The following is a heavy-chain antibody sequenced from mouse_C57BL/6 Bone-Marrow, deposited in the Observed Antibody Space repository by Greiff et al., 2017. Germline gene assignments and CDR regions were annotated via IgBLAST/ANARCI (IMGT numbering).Heavy chain of an antibody. J-gene: IGHJ2*01. CDR3: ARDDGYYDYFDY. CDR1: GYAFSSSW. CDR2: IYPGDGGT. D-gene: IGHD2-3*01. Sequence: QVQLKQSGPELVKPGASVKISCKASGYAFSSSWLNWVKQRPGKGLEWIGRIYPGDGGTNYNGKFKGKATLTADKSSSTAYMQLSSLTSEDSAVXICARDDGYYDYFDYWGQGTTLTVSA. V-gene: IGHV1-82*01.